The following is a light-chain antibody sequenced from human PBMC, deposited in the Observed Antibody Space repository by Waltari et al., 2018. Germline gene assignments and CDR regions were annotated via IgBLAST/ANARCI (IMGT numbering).Light chain of an antibody. CDR3: TSQPSNNEVK. V-gene: IGLV2-14*03. CDR2: DVN. Sequence: QSALTQPASVSGSPGQSFTIPCSGSSSDVGGDDPFSWFQDHPGQAPKVIIYDVNNRASGISDRFSGSKSGNTASLTISGLQAEDEGDYYCTSQPSNNEVKFGGGTKVTVL. CDR1: SSDVGGDDP. J-gene: IGLJ2*01.